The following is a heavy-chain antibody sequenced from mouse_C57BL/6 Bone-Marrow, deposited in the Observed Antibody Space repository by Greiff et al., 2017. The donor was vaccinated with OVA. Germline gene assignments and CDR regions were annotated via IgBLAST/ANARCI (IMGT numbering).Heavy chain of an antibody. CDR1: GYTFTSYW. CDR2: IHPNSGST. D-gene: IGHD2-4*01. Sequence: VQLQQPGAELVKPGASVKLSCKASGYTFTSYWMHWVKQRPGQGLEWIGMIHPNSGSTNYNEKFKSKATLTVDKSSSTAYMQLSSLTSEDSAVYYCARRLFDYDGRFAYWGQGTLVTVSA. V-gene: IGHV1-64*01. CDR3: ARRLFDYDGRFAY. J-gene: IGHJ3*01.